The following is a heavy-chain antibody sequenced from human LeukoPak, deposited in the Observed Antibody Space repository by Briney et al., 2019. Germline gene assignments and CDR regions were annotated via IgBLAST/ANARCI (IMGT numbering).Heavy chain of an antibody. J-gene: IGHJ3*02. V-gene: IGHV5-51*01. CDR1: GYSFTSYW. D-gene: IGHD3-22*01. Sequence: GESLKISCKGSGYSFTSYWIGWVRQMPGRGLEWMGIIYPGDSDTRYSPSFQGQVTISADKSISTAYLQWSSLKASDTAMYYCARPYYYDSSGYYPGAFDIWGQGTMVTVSS. CDR3: ARPYYYDSSGYYPGAFDI. CDR2: IYPGDSDT.